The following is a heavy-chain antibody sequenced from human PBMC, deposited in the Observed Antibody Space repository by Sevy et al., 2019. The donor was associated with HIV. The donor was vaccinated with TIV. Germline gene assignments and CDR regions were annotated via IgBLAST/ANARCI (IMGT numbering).Heavy chain of an antibody. D-gene: IGHD3-10*01. Sequence: SETLSLTCGVSGASVRSGNYYWSWIRQAPGMGLEWIGYIHYRGSTNYTPSLKSRVTISVDTSKNLFSLRLISVTDADTAVYYCARVSTMVEEVTYFFDYWGQGTLVTVSS. CDR2: IHYRGST. CDR1: GASVRSGNYY. CDR3: ARVSTMVEEVTYFFDY. J-gene: IGHJ4*02. V-gene: IGHV4-61*01.